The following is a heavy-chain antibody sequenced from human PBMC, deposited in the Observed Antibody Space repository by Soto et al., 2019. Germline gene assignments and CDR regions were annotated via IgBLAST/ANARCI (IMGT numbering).Heavy chain of an antibody. J-gene: IGHJ4*02. Sequence: SVKVSCQAFGFTLRSSAVQWVRQARGQRLEWIGWIVAGSGNTHYAQRFQERVTFTRDMSTSTAYLELSSLRSEDTAVYYCAADPYYYDSSNYYSFDHWGQGTLVTSPQ. CDR3: AADPYYYDSSNYYSFDH. D-gene: IGHD3-22*01. CDR2: IVAGSGNT. CDR1: GFTLRSSA. V-gene: IGHV1-58*01.